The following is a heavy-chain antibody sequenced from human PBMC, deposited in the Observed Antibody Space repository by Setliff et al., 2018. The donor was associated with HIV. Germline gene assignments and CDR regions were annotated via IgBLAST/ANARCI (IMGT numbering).Heavy chain of an antibody. J-gene: IGHJ4*02. CDR3: ARVFVDTAVLRVLEYYFDS. Sequence: SETLSLTCAVYGGSFSGYYWSWIRQPPGKGLEWTGEINHSGSTNYNPSLKSRVTITVDTSKNQFSLRMRSVTAADTAVYYCARVFVDTAVLRVLEYYFDSWGRGTLVTVSS. CDR1: GGSFSGYY. D-gene: IGHD5-18*01. V-gene: IGHV4-34*01. CDR2: INHSGST.